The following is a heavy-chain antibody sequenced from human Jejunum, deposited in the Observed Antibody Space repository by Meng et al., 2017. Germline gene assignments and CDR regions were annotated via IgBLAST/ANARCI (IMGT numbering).Heavy chain of an antibody. CDR3: THPLIVGAADALDI. J-gene: IGHJ3*02. CDR1: GFPFSNYW. CDR2: INQDTSSR. D-gene: IGHD1-26*01. V-gene: IGHV3-7*01. Sequence: GDSLKISCAASGFPFSNYWMSWVRQAPGKGLEWVANINQDTSSRDYVPSVKGRFTISRDNAKNSLYLQMNNLRIEDTAVYYCTHPLIVGAADALDIWGPGTMVTVSS.